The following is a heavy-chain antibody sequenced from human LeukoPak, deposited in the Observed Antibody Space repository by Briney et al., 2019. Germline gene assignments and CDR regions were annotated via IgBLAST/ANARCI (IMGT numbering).Heavy chain of an antibody. CDR2: IYSGGTT. CDR3: ASTVSGFGELNY. D-gene: IGHD3-10*01. J-gene: IGHJ4*02. V-gene: IGHV3-66*02. Sequence: GXSLRFSCAAAGFTISSNYMTWVSQAQGKGLEGVSVIYSGGTTYYADSVKCRFTISRDNSNNTLYLQMNSLRAEDTAVYYCASTVSGFGELNYWGQGTLVTVSS. CDR1: GFTISSNY.